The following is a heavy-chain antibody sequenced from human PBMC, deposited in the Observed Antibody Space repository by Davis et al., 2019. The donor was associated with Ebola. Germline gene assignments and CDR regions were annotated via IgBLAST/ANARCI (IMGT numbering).Heavy chain of an antibody. CDR2: ISGSGGST. V-gene: IGHV3-23*01. CDR3: ATRQTPVIRLYGMDV. D-gene: IGHD2-2*02. CDR1: GFTFSSYA. J-gene: IGHJ6*02. Sequence: GGSLRLSCAASGFTFSSYAMSWVRQAPGKGLEWVSAISGSGGSTYYADSVKGRFTISRDNAKNSLYLQMNSLRAEDTAVYYCATRQTPVIRLYGMDVWGQGTTVTVSS.